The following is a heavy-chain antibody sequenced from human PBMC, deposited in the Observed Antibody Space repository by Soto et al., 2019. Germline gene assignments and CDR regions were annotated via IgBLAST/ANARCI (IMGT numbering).Heavy chain of an antibody. J-gene: IGHJ4*02. CDR3: ARAITMVRGEAPYYFDS. CDR1: GGSFNTYF. Sequence: SAKVSCKASGGSFNTYFITWVRQAPGQGLEYMGGVLPIYGTSNYAQKFLGRVTITADKSKSTAYLDLGSLRSDDTAMYYCARAITMVRGEAPYYFDSWGQGTQVTVSS. CDR2: VLPIYGTS. V-gene: IGHV1-69*06. D-gene: IGHD3-10*01.